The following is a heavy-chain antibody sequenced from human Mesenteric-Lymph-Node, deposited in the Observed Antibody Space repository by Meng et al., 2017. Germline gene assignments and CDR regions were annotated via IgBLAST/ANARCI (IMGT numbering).Heavy chain of an antibody. V-gene: IGHV3-7*01. CDR3: ARDSWFGEFGYYFDY. J-gene: IGHJ4*02. CDR1: GFTFSSYW. CDR2: IKQDGSEK. D-gene: IGHD3-10*01. Sequence: GGSLRLSCAASGFTFSSYWMSWVRQAPGKGLEWVANIKQDGSEKYYVDSVKGRFTISRDNAKNSLYLQMNSLRAEDTAVYYCARDSWFGEFGYYFDYWGQGTLVTVSS.